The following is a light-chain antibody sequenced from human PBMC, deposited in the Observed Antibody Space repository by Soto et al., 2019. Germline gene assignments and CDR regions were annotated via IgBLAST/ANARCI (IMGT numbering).Light chain of an antibody. J-gene: IGLJ1*01. V-gene: IGLV2-8*01. Sequence: QSVLTQPPSASGSPGQSLTISCAGTGSDVGAYKYVSWYQQHPGKAPKLIIYEVDKRPSGAPARLSGSKSGNTASLTVSGLQAEDEADYYCSSYGGSIIPLHVFGTGTKVTVL. CDR1: GSDVGAYKY. CDR3: SSYGGSIIPLHV. CDR2: EVD.